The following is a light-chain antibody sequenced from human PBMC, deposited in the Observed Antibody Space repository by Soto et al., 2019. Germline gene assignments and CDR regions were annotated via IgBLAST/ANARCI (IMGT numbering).Light chain of an antibody. Sequence: DIQLTQSPSFLSASVGDRVTITCRASQGISSYLAWYQQKPGKAPKLLISTASTLQSGVPSRFSGSGSGTEFTLSISSLQPDDFATYYCQHYKMYSPWTFGQGTKVDI. CDR2: TAS. V-gene: IGKV1-9*01. CDR3: QHYKMYSPWT. J-gene: IGKJ1*01. CDR1: QGISSY.